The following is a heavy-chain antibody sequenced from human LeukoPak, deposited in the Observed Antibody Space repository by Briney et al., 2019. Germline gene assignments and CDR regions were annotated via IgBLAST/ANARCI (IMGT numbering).Heavy chain of an antibody. V-gene: IGHV3-30*14. CDR1: GFTFSSYA. J-gene: IGHJ4*02. CDR2: ISYDGSNK. D-gene: IGHD5-24*01. Sequence: PGGSLRLSCAASGFTFSSYAMHWVRQAPGKGLEWVAVISYDGSNKYYAASVKGRFTIPRDNSKNTLYLQMSSLRAEDTALYYCVKDRWIDYWGQGALVTVSS. CDR3: VKDRWIDY.